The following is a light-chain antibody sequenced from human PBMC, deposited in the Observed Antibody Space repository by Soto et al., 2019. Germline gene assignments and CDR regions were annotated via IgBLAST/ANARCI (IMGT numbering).Light chain of an antibody. CDR1: QSVSSY. J-gene: IGKJ5*01. CDR2: NAS. V-gene: IGKV3-11*01. CDR3: QQRSNWIT. Sequence: EIVLTQSPATLSLSPGERATLSCRTSQSVSSYLAWYQQKPGQAPRLLIYNASNRATAIPARFSGSGSGTDFTLTISSLEPEDFGVYYCQQRSNWITFGQGTRLEIK.